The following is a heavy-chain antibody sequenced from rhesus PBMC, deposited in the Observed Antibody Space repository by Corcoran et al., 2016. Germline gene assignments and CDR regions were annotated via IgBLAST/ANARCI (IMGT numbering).Heavy chain of an antibody. V-gene: IGHV4-65*01. CDR3: ARASYSGSWTGIDY. CDR1: GGSISSSNW. D-gene: IGHD6-25*01. Sequence: QVQLQESGPGLVKPSETLSLTCAVSGGSISSSNWWSWIRQPQRKGLEWIGYISVNSGSTYYNPSHKSRVNISSVTAKIQFSLKLSSVTAADTAVYYCARASYSGSWTGIDYWGQGVLVTVSS. J-gene: IGHJ4*01. CDR2: ISVNSGST.